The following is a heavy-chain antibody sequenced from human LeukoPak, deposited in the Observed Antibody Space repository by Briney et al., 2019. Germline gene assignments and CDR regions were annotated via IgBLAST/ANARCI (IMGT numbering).Heavy chain of an antibody. Sequence: SQTLSLTCAISGDSVSSNGAAWNWIRQSPSRGLEWLGRTYYRSKWFNDYAVSVKSRITINPDTSKNQFSLQLNSVTPEDTAVYYCARSTMFRGAMLAAFDIWGQGTMVTVSS. CDR3: ARSTMFRGAMLAAFDI. D-gene: IGHD3-10*01. V-gene: IGHV6-1*01. CDR1: GDSVSSNGAA. CDR2: TYYRSKWFN. J-gene: IGHJ3*02.